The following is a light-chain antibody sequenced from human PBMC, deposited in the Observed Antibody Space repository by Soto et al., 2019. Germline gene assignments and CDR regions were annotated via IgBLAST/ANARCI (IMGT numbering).Light chain of an antibody. V-gene: IGKV2-24*01. CDR3: MQATQYRPYT. CDR2: KGS. J-gene: IGKJ2*01. CDR1: QSLVHSDGNTY. Sequence: DIVLTQTPLSSPVTLGQPASISCRSSQSLVHSDGNTYLSWFHQRPGQPPRLLIDKGSNRFSGVPDRFSGSGAGTDFTLKISRVEAEDVGIYFCMQATQYRPYTFGQGTKLEIK.